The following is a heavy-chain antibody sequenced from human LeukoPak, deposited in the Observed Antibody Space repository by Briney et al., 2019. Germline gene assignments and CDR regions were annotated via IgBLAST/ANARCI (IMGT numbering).Heavy chain of an antibody. V-gene: IGHV5-51*01. J-gene: IGHJ5*02. CDR1: GYSFTSYW. CDR3: AXNXXXXSXXXXGKXWFXP. CDR2: IYPGDSDT. Sequence: KGSGYSFTSYWIGWVRPMPGKGLEWMGIIYPGDSDTRYSPSFQGQVTISADKSISTAYLQWSSLKASDTAMYYCAXNXXXXSXXXXGKXWFXPWGQGTLXTVSS.